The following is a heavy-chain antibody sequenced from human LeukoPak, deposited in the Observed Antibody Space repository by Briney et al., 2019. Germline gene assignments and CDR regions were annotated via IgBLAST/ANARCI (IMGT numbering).Heavy chain of an antibody. Sequence: SVKVSCKASGGTFSSYAISWVRQAPGQGLEWMGRIIPIFGTANYAQKFQGRVTITADESTSTAYMELSSLRPEDAAVYYCAKAPVTTCRGAYCYPFDYWGQGTLVTVSS. CDR3: AKAPVTTCRGAYCYPFDY. CDR1: GGTFSSYA. D-gene: IGHD2-21*01. J-gene: IGHJ4*02. V-gene: IGHV1-69*13. CDR2: IIPIFGTA.